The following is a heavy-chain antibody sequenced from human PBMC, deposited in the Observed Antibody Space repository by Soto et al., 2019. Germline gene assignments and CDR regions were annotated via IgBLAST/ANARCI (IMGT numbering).Heavy chain of an antibody. D-gene: IGHD2-2*01. CDR2: ISAYNGNT. CDR1: GYTFTSYG. Sequence: ASVKVSCKASGYTFTSYGISWVRQAPGQGLEWMGWISAYNGNTNYAQKLQGRVTMTTDTSTSTAYMELRSLRSDDTAVYYCARDCSSTSCYSAIAHFDYWGQGTLLTVSS. J-gene: IGHJ4*02. V-gene: IGHV1-18*01. CDR3: ARDCSSTSCYSAIAHFDY.